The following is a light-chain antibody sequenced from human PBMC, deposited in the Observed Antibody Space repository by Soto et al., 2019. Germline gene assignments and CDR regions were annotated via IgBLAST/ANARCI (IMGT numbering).Light chain of an antibody. CDR3: QQYAASPIT. V-gene: IGKV3-20*01. Sequence: IVLTQSPGTLSLSPGEGTTLSCRASQTVSRNYLAWYQQRPGQAPRLLIYAASSRATGIPDRFSGSGSGTDFTLTISRLEPEDFAVFYCQQYAASPITFGQGTRLEIK. CDR1: QTVSRNY. J-gene: IGKJ5*01. CDR2: AAS.